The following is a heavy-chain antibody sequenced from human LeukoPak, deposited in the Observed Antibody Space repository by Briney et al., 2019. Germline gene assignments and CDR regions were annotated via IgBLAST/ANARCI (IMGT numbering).Heavy chain of an antibody. CDR1: GFTFSSYG. V-gene: IGHV3-33*08. J-gene: IGHJ4*02. CDR2: IWYDGSNK. CDR3: ARNYYYDSGSYYNAGY. D-gene: IGHD3-10*01. Sequence: PGRSLRLSCAASGFTFSSYGMHWVRQAPGKGLEWVAVIWYDGSNKYYADSVKGRFTISRDNARNALYLQVNSLRAEDTAVYYCARNYYYDSGSYYNAGYWGEGTLVTVSS.